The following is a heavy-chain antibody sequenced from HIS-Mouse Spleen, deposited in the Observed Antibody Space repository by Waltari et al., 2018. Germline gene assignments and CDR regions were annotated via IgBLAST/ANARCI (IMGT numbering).Heavy chain of an antibody. J-gene: IGHJ4*02. CDR2: INPNSGGT. CDR3: ARVSSGGSDFDY. CDR1: GYTFTGYY. Sequence: QVQLVQSGAEVKKPGASVKVSCKASGYTFTGYYMHWVRQAPGQGLEWMGWINPNSGGTNHAQKFQGRVTMTRDTSISTAYMELSRLRSDDTAVYYCARVSSGGSDFDYWGQGTLVTVSS. V-gene: IGHV1-2*02. D-gene: IGHD3-16*01.